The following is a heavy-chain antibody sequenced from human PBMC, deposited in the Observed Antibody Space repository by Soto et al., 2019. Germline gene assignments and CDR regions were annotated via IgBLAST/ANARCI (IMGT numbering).Heavy chain of an antibody. D-gene: IGHD3-3*01. V-gene: IGHV4-59*01. Sequence: QVQLQESGPGLVKPSETLSLTCTVSGGSISSYYWSWIRQPPGKGLEWIGYIYYSGSTNYNPSFKSRVTISVDTSKNQFSLKLSSVTAADTAVYYCARSNYDFWSGYLGWGQGTLVTVSS. CDR2: IYYSGST. J-gene: IGHJ4*02. CDR1: GGSISSYY. CDR3: ARSNYDFWSGYLG.